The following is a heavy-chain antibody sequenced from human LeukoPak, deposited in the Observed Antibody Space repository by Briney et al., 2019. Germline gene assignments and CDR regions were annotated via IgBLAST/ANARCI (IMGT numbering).Heavy chain of an antibody. CDR3: AKEMTYYYDSSGYYVYFDY. CDR1: GFTFSSYE. CDR2: ISGSGGST. Sequence: GGSLRLSCAASGFTFSSYEMNWVRQAPGKGLEWVSAISGSGGSTYYADSVKGRFTISRDNSKNTLYLQMNSLRAEDTAVYYCAKEMTYYYDSSGYYVYFDYWGQGTLVTVSS. J-gene: IGHJ4*02. D-gene: IGHD3-22*01. V-gene: IGHV3-23*01.